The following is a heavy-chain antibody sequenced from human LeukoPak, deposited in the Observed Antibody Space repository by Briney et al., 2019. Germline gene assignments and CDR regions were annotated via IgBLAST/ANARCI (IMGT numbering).Heavy chain of an antibody. CDR3: AREKVVPAANDAFDI. Sequence: ASVKVSCKASGYTFSGYYMHWVRQAPGQGLEWMGWINPNSGGTNYAQKFQGRVTMTRDTSISTAYMELSRLRSDDTAVYYCAREKVVPAANDAFDIWGQGTMVTVSS. CDR1: GYTFSGYY. V-gene: IGHV1-2*02. J-gene: IGHJ3*02. D-gene: IGHD2-2*01. CDR2: INPNSGGT.